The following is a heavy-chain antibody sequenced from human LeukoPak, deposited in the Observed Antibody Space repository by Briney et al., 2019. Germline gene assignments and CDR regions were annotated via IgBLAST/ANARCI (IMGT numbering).Heavy chain of an antibody. V-gene: IGHV1-18*01. Sequence: ASVKVSCKASGGTFSSYAISWVRQAPGQGLEWMGWISAYNGNTNYAQKLQGRVTMTTDTSTSTAYMELRSLRSDDTAVYYCAREVGGSQWYYYYGMDVWGQGTTVTVSS. CDR1: GGTFSSYA. CDR2: ISAYNGNT. D-gene: IGHD1-26*01. J-gene: IGHJ6*02. CDR3: AREVGGSQWYYYYGMDV.